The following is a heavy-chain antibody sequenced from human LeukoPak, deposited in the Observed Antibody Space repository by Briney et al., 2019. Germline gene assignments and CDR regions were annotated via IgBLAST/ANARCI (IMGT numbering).Heavy chain of an antibody. CDR2: ISGSGGST. CDR3: AKEYDSSGYYYLFFDY. D-gene: IGHD3-22*01. J-gene: IGHJ4*02. CDR1: GFTFSSYA. Sequence: PGGSLRLSCAASGFTFSSYAMSWVRQAPGKGLEWVSAISGSGGSTYYADSVKGRFTISRDNSKNTLYLQMNSLRAEDTAVYYCAKEYDSSGYYYLFFDYWGQGTLVTASS. V-gene: IGHV3-23*01.